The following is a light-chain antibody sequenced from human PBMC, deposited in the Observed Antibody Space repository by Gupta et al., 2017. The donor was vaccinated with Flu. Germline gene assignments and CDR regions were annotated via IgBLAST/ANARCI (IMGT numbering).Light chain of an antibody. CDR2: AAS. J-gene: IGKJ5*01. V-gene: IGKV1-39*01. Sequence: IQMTQPPSSLSASVGDRVTITRWASRNINSNVNWSQQTPGRAPKLLIYAASVLQTGDPSRVSGSGSGTEFSLNISSLQPDHYATDYCQQSHTPRHAFGEGTWIDIK. CDR1: RNINSN. CDR3: QQSHTPRHA.